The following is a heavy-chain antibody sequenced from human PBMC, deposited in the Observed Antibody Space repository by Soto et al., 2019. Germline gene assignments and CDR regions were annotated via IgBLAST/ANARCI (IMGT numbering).Heavy chain of an antibody. CDR1: GASISPFY. D-gene: IGHD5-12*01. Sequence: PSETLSLTCTVSGASISPFYWSWIRQPPGKGLEWIGYIYYTGNTNFNPSLKSRVTISADTSKNQFSLKLSSVTTADTAVYFCARVGGYNYFDHWGQGTQVTV. CDR3: ARVGGYNYFDH. CDR2: IYYTGNT. V-gene: IGHV4-59*01. J-gene: IGHJ4*02.